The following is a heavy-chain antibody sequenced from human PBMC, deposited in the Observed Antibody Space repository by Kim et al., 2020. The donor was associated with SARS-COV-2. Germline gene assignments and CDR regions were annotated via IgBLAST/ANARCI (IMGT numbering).Heavy chain of an antibody. CDR2: IYYSGST. J-gene: IGHJ4*02. Sequence: SETLSLTCTVSGGSVSSGSYYWSWIRQPPGKGLEWIGYIYYSGSTNYNPSLKSRVTISVDTSKNQFSLKLSSVTAADTAVYYCARVAPEYYYDSSGYLTRGRGSYGVDSWGQGTLVTVSS. D-gene: IGHD3-22*01. CDR3: ARVAPEYYYDSSGYLTRGRGSYGVDS. CDR1: GGSVSSGSYY. V-gene: IGHV4-61*01.